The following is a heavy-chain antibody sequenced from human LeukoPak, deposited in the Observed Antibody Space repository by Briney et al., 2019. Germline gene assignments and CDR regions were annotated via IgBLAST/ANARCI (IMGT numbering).Heavy chain of an antibody. V-gene: IGHV4-4*02. J-gene: IGHJ4*02. CDR3: ARGVVLLGYSYAAGDYFDY. Sequence: SETLSLTCAVSGGSIKSNNWWSWVRQPPGKGLEWIGEIYHSGSTNYNPSLESRVTVSVDKSKDQFSLDLSSVTAADTAVYYCARGVVLLGYSYAAGDYFDYWGQGTLVTVSS. CDR2: IYHSGST. CDR1: GGSIKSNNW. D-gene: IGHD5-18*01.